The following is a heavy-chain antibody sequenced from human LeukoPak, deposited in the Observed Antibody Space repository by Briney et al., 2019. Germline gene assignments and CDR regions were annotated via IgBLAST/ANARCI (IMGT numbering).Heavy chain of an antibody. J-gene: IGHJ4*02. CDR1: GYSISSGYY. CDR3: ARDSAIYCSGGSCFDY. D-gene: IGHD2-15*01. Sequence: SSETLSLTCTVSGYSISSGYYWGWIRQPPGKGLEWIGSIYHSGSTYYNPSLKSRVTISVDTSKNQFSLKLSSVTAADTAVYYCARDSAIYCSGGSCFDYWGQGTLVTVSS. CDR2: IYHSGST. V-gene: IGHV4-38-2*02.